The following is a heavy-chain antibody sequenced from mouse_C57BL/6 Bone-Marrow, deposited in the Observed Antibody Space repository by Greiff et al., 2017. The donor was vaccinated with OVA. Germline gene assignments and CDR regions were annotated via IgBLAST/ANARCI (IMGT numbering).Heavy chain of an antibody. D-gene: IGHD1-1*01. CDR2: IWRGGST. CDR3: AKNSHYYGYWYFDV. Sequence: QVQLQQSGPGLVQPSQSLSITCTVSGFSLTSYGVHWVRQSPGKGLEWLGVIWRGGSTDYNAAFMSRLSITKDNSKSQVFFKMNSLQADDTAIYYCAKNSHYYGYWYFDVWGTGTTVTVSS. J-gene: IGHJ1*03. CDR1: GFSLTSYG. V-gene: IGHV2-5*01.